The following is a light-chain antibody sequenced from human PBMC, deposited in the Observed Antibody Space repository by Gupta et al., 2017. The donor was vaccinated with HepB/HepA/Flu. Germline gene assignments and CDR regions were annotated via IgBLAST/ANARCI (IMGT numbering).Light chain of an antibody. CDR2: QDN. J-gene: IGLJ1*01. CDR3: QAWDSSTYV. V-gene: IGLV3-1*01. Sequence: SFELTQSPSVSVSPGQTASITCSGDTLGDKFASWYQQKPGQSPVLVIYQDNKRPSGVPVRFSGSNSGNTATLTISGTQAMDEADYYCQAWDSSTYVFGTVTKVTVL. CDR1: TLGDKF.